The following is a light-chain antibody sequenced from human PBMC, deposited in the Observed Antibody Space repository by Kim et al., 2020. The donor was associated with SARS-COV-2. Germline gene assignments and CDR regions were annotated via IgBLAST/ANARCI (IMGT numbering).Light chain of an antibody. CDR1: SNDVGAYNY. CDR2: DVK. CDR3: CAFSRANTDL. Sequence: QSALTQPASLSGSPGQSITISCTGTSNDVGAYNYVSWYRQYPGKAPQLLIYDVKNRPSGVSSRFSGTKYGDTASLTISGLQPQDEAYYYCCAFSRANTDLFGTGTKVTVL. J-gene: IGLJ1*01. V-gene: IGLV2-14*03.